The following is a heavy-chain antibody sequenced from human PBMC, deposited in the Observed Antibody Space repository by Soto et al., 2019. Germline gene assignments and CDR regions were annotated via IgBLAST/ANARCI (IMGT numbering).Heavy chain of an antibody. V-gene: IGHV4-30-4*01. CDR1: GGPISSGDYY. J-gene: IGHJ4*02. Sequence: PSETLSLTCTVSGGPISSGDYYWSWIRQPPGKGLEWIGYIYYSGSTYYNPSLKSRVTISVDTSKNQFSLKLSSVTAADTAVYYCARQLYYYGSGSYHPYFDYWGQGPLVTVSS. CDR2: IYYSGST. D-gene: IGHD3-10*01. CDR3: ARQLYYYGSGSYHPYFDY.